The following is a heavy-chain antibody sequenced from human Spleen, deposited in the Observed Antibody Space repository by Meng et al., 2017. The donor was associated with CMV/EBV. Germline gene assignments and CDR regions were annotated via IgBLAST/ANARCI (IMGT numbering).Heavy chain of an antibody. Sequence: SETMSLTCAVYGGSFSGYYWSWIRQPPGKGLEWIGEINHSGSTNYNPSLKSQFTISVDTSKNQFSLKLSSVTAADTAVYYCAIRASSSGWSIGGQGTLVTVSS. CDR1: GGSFSGYY. CDR3: AIRASSSGWSI. CDR2: INHSGST. V-gene: IGHV4-34*01. J-gene: IGHJ4*02. D-gene: IGHD6-19*01.